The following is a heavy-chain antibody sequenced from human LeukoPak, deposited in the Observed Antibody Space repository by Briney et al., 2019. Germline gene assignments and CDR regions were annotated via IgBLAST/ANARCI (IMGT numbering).Heavy chain of an antibody. D-gene: IGHD6-13*01. CDR3: ARVPSGAPYSSSWYRGMVDY. J-gene: IGHJ4*02. Sequence: PSETLSLTCAVYGGSFSGYYWSWIRQPPGKGLEWIGEINHSGSTNYNPSLKSRVTISVDTSKNQFSLKLSSVTAADTAVYYCARVPSGAPYSSSWYRGMVDYWGQGTLVTVSS. CDR1: GGSFSGYY. CDR2: INHSGST. V-gene: IGHV4-34*01.